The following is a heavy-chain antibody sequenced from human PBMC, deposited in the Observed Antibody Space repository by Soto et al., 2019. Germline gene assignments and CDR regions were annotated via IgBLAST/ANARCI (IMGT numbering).Heavy chain of an antibody. CDR1: GGSISRGGYY. CDR2: INHSGST. J-gene: IGHJ4*02. V-gene: IGHV4-34*01. CDR3: ARGGGAAAATDY. D-gene: IGHD6-13*01. Sequence: PSETLSLTCAVSGGSISRGGYYWGWIRQPPGKGLEWIGEINHSGSTNYNPSLKSRVTISIDTSKNQFSLKLSSVTAADTAVYYCARGGGAAAATDYWGRGTLVTVSS.